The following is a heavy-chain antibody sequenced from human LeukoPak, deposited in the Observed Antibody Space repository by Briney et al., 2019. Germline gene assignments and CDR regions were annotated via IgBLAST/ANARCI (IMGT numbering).Heavy chain of an antibody. CDR2: LFYSGNM. D-gene: IGHD5/OR15-5a*01. CDR3: ARENIVSTRDFDF. J-gene: IGHJ4*02. Sequence: PSETLSLTCTVSGGSIYTGDYYCAWIRQPPGEALEWIGSLFYSGNMYYSPSLKSRVTMSVDTSKNQFSLNLSSLTAADTAVYYCARENIVSTRDFDFWGRGAQVTVSS. V-gene: IGHV4-39*07. CDR1: GGSIYTGDYY.